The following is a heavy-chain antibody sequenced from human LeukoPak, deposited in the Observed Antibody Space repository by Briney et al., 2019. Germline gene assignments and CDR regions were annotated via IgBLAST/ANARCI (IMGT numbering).Heavy chain of an antibody. V-gene: IGHV3-7*01. Sequence: GGSLRLSCAASGFTFSSYWTNWVRQAPGKGLEWVANIKQDGSEKYYVDSVKGRFTISRDNAKNSLYLQMNSLRAEDTAVYYCARDGYSGYDYDYWGQGALVTVSS. CDR2: IKQDGSEK. D-gene: IGHD5-12*01. J-gene: IGHJ4*02. CDR1: GFTFSSYW. CDR3: ARDGYSGYDYDY.